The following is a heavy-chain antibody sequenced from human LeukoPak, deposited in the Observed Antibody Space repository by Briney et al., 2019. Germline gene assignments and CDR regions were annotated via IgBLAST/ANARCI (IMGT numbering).Heavy chain of an antibody. V-gene: IGHV4-59*01. CDR3: ARDSGYSYGYGFDP. Sequence: ETLSLTCTVSGGSIRSYYWSWIRQPPGKGLEWIGYIYYSGSTNYNPSLKSRVTISVDTSKNQFSLKLSPVTAADTAVYYCARDSGYSYGYGFDPWGQGTLVTVSS. CDR1: GGSIRSYY. J-gene: IGHJ5*02. CDR2: IYYSGST. D-gene: IGHD5-18*01.